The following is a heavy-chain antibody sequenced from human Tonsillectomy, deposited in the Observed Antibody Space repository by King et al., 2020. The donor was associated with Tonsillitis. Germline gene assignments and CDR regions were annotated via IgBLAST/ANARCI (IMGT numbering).Heavy chain of an antibody. V-gene: IGHV3-20*01. D-gene: IGHD3-22*01. CDR2: INWNGGST. J-gene: IGHJ3*02. Sequence: EVQLVESGGGVVRPGGSLRLSCAASGFTFDDYGMSWVRQAPGKGLEWVSAINWNGGSTGYADSVKGRFTISRDNAKNSLYLQMNSLRAEDTALYHCARDQFDAYENSGENAFDIWGQGTMVTVSS. CDR3: ARDQFDAYENSGENAFDI. CDR1: GFTFDDYG.